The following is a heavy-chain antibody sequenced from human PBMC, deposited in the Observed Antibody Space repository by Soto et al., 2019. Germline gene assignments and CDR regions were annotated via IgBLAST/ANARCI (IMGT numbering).Heavy chain of an antibody. CDR2: IDPSDSYT. CDR1: GYSFTSYW. D-gene: IGHD6-13*01. Sequence: PGESLKISCKGSGYSFTSYWISWVRQMPGKGLEWMGRIDPSDSYTNYSPSFQGHVTISADKSISTAYLQWSSLKASDTAMYYCARQPRTSSWYRPGTYYYYGMDVWGQGTTVTVSS. J-gene: IGHJ6*02. CDR3: ARQPRTSSWYRPGTYYYYGMDV. V-gene: IGHV5-10-1*01.